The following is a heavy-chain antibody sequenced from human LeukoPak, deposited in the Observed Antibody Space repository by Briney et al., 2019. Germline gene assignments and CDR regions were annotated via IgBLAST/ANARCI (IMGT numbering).Heavy chain of an antibody. J-gene: IGHJ3*02. D-gene: IGHD3-22*01. Sequence: PGGSLRLSCSASGFIFSNYAMNWVRQAPGKGLEWVSHISSSSTIFYADSVKGRFTISRDNAKNSLYLQMNSLRDEDTAVYYCARDYTYYYDSSGYRNAFDIWGQGTMVTVSS. CDR1: GFIFSNYA. CDR2: ISSSSTI. V-gene: IGHV3-48*02. CDR3: ARDYTYYYDSSGYRNAFDI.